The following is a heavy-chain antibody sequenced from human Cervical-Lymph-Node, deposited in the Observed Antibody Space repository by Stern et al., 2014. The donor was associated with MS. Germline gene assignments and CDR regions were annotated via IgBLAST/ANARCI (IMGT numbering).Heavy chain of an antibody. CDR3: ARLRSGSYFGYFQH. V-gene: IGHV1-69*12. CDR1: GGTFSSYA. J-gene: IGHJ1*01. Sequence: VQLVQSGAEVKKPGSSVRVSCKTSGGTFSSYAFSWVRQAPGQGLAWMGGIIPLFGTANYAQKFQDRITITANESTSTAYMELRGLRSEDTAVYYCARLRSGSYFGYFQHWGQGTLVTVSS. CDR2: IIPLFGTA. D-gene: IGHD1-26*01.